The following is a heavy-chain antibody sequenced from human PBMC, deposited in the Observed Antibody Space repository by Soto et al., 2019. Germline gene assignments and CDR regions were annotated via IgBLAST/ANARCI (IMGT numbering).Heavy chain of an antibody. J-gene: IGHJ6*02. V-gene: IGHV3-21*01. CDR3: AREYTAWPLAYGLDV. Sequence: GPLRLSCVGSVFTFSTYSINWVRQGPGKGLEWVSSISSRSDIYYADSVKGRFTISRDNAKNSVSLQMNSLRAEDTAVYYCAREYTAWPLAYGLDVWGQGTTVTVSS. D-gene: IGHD2-2*02. CDR1: VFTFSTYS. CDR2: ISSRSDI.